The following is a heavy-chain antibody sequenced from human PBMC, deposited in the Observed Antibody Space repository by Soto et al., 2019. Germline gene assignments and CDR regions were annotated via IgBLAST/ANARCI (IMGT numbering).Heavy chain of an antibody. Sequence: QVQLQQSGPGLVKPSQTLSLTCTVSGGSISYEYYHWTWIRQSPGKGLEWIGYIHYSGSIIYNPSFKSRVTISVDTSKNQFSLQLSSVTDEDTAVYFCAREDDGGDRDYYGLDVWGQGTTVTVSS. CDR1: GGSISYEYYH. D-gene: IGHD2-21*02. CDR2: IHYSGSI. J-gene: IGHJ6*02. CDR3: AREDDGGDRDYYGLDV. V-gene: IGHV4-30-4*08.